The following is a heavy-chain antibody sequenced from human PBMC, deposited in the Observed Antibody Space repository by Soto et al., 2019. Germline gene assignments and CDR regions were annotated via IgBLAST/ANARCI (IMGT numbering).Heavy chain of an antibody. Sequence: SETLSLTCTFCGISITSSSYYWAWIRQSPGRGLEWIGSIYYSGRTYYSPSLKSRVTISVDTSENQFSLKLSSVTAAETAVYYCAISKSEKTYDSSSYVAYWGQGTLVTVS. V-gene: IGHV4-39*01. D-gene: IGHD3-22*01. J-gene: IGHJ4*02. CDR3: AISKSEKTYDSSSYVAY. CDR1: GISITSSSYY. CDR2: IYYSGRT.